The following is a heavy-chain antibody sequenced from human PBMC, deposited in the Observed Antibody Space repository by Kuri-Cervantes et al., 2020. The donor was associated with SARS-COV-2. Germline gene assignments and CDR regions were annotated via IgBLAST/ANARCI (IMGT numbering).Heavy chain of an antibody. CDR3: TRGGIAVAGSFDY. Sequence: GGSLRLSCTASGFNFGDFAMAWFRQAPGKGMEWIGFIKSKTYYGTTKYAASVKSRFTISRDDSKSIAYLQMNSLKTEDTAVYYCTRGGIAVAGSFDYWGQGTLVTVSS. D-gene: IGHD6-19*01. CDR2: IKSKTYYGTT. J-gene: IGHJ4*02. CDR1: GFNFGDFA. V-gene: IGHV3-49*03.